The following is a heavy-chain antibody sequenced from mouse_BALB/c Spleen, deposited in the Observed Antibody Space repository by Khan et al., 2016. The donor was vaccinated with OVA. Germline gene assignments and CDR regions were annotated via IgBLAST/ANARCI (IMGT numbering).Heavy chain of an antibody. CDR1: GFSITSDYA. J-gene: IGHJ4*01. Sequence: EVQLQESGPGLVKPSQSLSLSCTVTGFSITSDYAWNLIRQFPGNKLELTGFISYSGSTNYNPSLKSRISITRDTSKNPFFLQLNSVTTEDTATDYCARDGSRYNYAMDYWGQGTSVTVSS. CDR2: ISYSGST. CDR3: ARDGSRYNYAMDY. D-gene: IGHD2-3*01. V-gene: IGHV3-2*02.